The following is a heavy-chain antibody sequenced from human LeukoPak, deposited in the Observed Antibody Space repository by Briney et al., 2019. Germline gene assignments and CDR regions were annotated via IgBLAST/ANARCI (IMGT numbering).Heavy chain of an antibody. D-gene: IGHD6-19*01. CDR2: IDWDDDK. CDR1: GGSISSYYW. J-gene: IGHJ4*02. Sequence: TLSLTCTVSGGSISSYYWSWIRQPPGKALEWLALIDWDDDKYYSTSLKTRLTISKDTSKNQVVLTMTNMDPVDTATYYCARISGYSSGWAFDYWGQGTLVTVSS. CDR3: ARISGYSSGWAFDY. V-gene: IGHV2-70*18.